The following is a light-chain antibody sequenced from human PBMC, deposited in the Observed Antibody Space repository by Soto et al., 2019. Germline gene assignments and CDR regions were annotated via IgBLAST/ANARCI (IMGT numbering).Light chain of an antibody. CDR3: QQYNNWPPRT. V-gene: IGKV3-15*01. Sequence: EIVMTQSPASLSVSPGETATLSCRASQSISNSLAWYQQKPGQAPSLLIYGASTRATGIPARFSGSGSGTEFTLTISSLQSEDSALCYCQQYNNWPPRTFGQGTKLEIK. CDR2: GAS. CDR1: QSISNS. J-gene: IGKJ2*01.